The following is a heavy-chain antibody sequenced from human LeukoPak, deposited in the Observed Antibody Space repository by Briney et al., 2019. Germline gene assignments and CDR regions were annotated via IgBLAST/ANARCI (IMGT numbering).Heavy chain of an antibody. CDR2: IYYSGST. CDR1: GGSISSSSYY. V-gene: IGHV4-39*07. CDR3: ARVLGYCSGGNCYLDH. J-gene: IGHJ4*02. D-gene: IGHD2-15*01. Sequence: SETLSLTCTVSGGSISSSSYYWGWIRQPPGKGLEWIGSIYYSGSTYYNPSLKSRVTISVDTSKNQFSLKLSSVTAADTAVYYCARVLGYCSGGNCYLDHWGQGILVTVSS.